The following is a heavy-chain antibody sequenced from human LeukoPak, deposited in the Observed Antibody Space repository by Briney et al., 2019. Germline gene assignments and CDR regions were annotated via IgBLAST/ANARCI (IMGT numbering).Heavy chain of an antibody. CDR2: TYYRSKWYN. V-gene: IGHV6-1*01. Sequence: SQTLSLTCAISGDIVSSNSAAWNWIRQSPSRGLEWLGRTYYRSKWYNDYAVSVKSRITINPDTSKNQFSLQLNSVTPEDTAVYYCARDLNVVVPARLRYGMDVWGKGTTVTVSS. D-gene: IGHD2-2*01. J-gene: IGHJ6*04. CDR1: GDIVSSNSAA. CDR3: ARDLNVVVPARLRYGMDV.